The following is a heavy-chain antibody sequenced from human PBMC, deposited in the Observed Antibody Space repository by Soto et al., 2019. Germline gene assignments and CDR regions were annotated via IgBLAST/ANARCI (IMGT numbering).Heavy chain of an antibody. V-gene: IGHV4-59*01. CDR1: GGSISSYY. J-gene: IGHJ2*01. Sequence: PSETLSLTCTVSGGSISSYYWSWIRQPPGKGLEWIGYIYCSGSTNYNPSLKSRATISVDTSKNQFSLKLSSVTAADTAVYYCARISIASYWYSDLWGRGTLVTVS. CDR2: IYCSGST. D-gene: IGHD6-6*01. CDR3: ARISIASYWYSDL.